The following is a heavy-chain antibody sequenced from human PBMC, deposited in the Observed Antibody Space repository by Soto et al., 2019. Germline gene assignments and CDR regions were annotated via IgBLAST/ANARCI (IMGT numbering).Heavy chain of an antibody. CDR1: GYTFTSYG. CDR2: ISAYNGNT. CDR3: ARYGAAVYYYYGMDV. Sequence: ASVKVSCKASGYTFTSYGISWVRQAPGQGLEWMGWISAYNGNTNYAQKLQGRVTMTTDTSTSTAYMELRSLGSDDTAVYYCARYGAAVYYYYGMDVWGQGTTVTVSS. V-gene: IGHV1-18*01. J-gene: IGHJ6*02. D-gene: IGHD6-13*01.